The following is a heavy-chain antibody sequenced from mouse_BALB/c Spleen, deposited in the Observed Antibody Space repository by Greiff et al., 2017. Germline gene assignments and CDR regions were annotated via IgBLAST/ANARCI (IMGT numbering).Heavy chain of an antibody. V-gene: IGHV5-17*02. Sequence: EVKVVESGGGLVQPGGSRKLSCAASGFTFSSFGMHWVRQAPEKGLEWVAYISSGSSTIYYADTVKGRFTISRDNPKNTLFLQMTSLRSEDTAMYYCARGETTTDYWGQGTTLTVSS. D-gene: IGHD1-1*01. CDR2: ISSGSSTI. J-gene: IGHJ2*01. CDR3: ARGETTTDY. CDR1: GFTFSSFG.